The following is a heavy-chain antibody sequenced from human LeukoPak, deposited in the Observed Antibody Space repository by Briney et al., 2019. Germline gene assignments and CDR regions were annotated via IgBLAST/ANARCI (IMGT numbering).Heavy chain of an antibody. CDR2: IYYSGST. Sequence: SETLSLTCTVSGGSISSGGYYWSWIRQHPGKGLEWIGYIYYSGSTYYNPSLKSRVTISVDTSKNQFSLKLSSVTAADTAVYYCAGDVDTAMVYWGQGTLVTVSS. D-gene: IGHD5-18*01. CDR3: AGDVDTAMVY. J-gene: IGHJ4*02. CDR1: GGSISSGGYY. V-gene: IGHV4-31*03.